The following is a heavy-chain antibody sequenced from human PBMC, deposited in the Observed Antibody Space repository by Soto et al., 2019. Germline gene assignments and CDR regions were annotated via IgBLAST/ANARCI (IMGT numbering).Heavy chain of an antibody. CDR3: ARDNDRPQLGGNYYYILDV. Sequence: QVQLEQSGAEVKKPGSSVKVSCKASGGTFSTSAISWVGQAPGQGLEWMGGIMPIFRTPDYAQKFQGRVTVSADESTSTAYMELSGLRSDDTAVYYCARDNDRPQLGGNYYYILDVWGQGTTITVSS. CDR2: IMPIFRTP. CDR1: GGTFSTSA. D-gene: IGHD2-8*01. J-gene: IGHJ6*02. V-gene: IGHV1-69*12.